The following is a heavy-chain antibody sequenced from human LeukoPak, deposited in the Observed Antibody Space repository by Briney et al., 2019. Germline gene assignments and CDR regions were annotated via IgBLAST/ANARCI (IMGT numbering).Heavy chain of an antibody. D-gene: IGHD2-2*01. CDR3: ARDSSCSSTSCYFDVDY. CDR2: IYSGGST. Sequence: GRSLRLSCAASGFTVSSNYMSWVRQAPGKGLEWVSVIYSGGSTYYADSVKGRFTISRDNSKNTLYLQMNSLRSDDTAVYYCARDSSCSSTSCYFDVDYWGQGTLVTVSS. V-gene: IGHV3-53*05. J-gene: IGHJ4*02. CDR1: GFTVSSNY.